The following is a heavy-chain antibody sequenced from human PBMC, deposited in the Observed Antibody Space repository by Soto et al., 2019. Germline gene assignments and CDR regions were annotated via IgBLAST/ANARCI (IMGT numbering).Heavy chain of an antibody. CDR1: GYSFTSYW. J-gene: IGHJ6*02. CDR3: ERQSEATGYNYGLDV. CDR2: IDPSDSYT. Sequence: GESLKISCKGSGYSFTSYWISWVRQMPGKGLEWMGRIDPSDSYTNYSPSFQGHVTISADKSISTAYLQWSSLKASDTAMYYCERQSEATGYNYGLDVWGQGTTVTVSS. V-gene: IGHV5-10-1*01.